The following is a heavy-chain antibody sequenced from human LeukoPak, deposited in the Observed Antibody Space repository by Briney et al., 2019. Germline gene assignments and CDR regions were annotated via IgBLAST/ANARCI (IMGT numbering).Heavy chain of an antibody. D-gene: IGHD3-16*01. CDR2: ISGSGGST. CDR3: AKGGDDYVWGSYNWFDP. J-gene: IGHJ5*02. CDR1: GFTFNNYW. Sequence: GGSLRLSCAASGFTFNNYWMSWVRQAPGKGLEWVSAISGSGGSTYYADSVKGRFTISRDNSKNTLYLQMNSLRAEDTAVYYCAKGGDDYVWGSYNWFDPWGQGTLVTVSS. V-gene: IGHV3-23*01.